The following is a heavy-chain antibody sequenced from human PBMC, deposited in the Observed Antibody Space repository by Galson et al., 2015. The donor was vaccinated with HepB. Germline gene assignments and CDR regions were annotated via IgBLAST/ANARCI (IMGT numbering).Heavy chain of an antibody. Sequence: SLRLSCAASGFTFSNAWMSWVPQAPGKGLEWVGRIKSKADGGTTDYAAPVKGRFTISRDDSKNTLYLQMNSLKTEDTAVYYCTTEQQLVPPYWGQGTLVTVSS. CDR1: GFTFSNAW. CDR3: TTEQQLVPPY. V-gene: IGHV3-15*01. J-gene: IGHJ4*02. D-gene: IGHD6-6*01. CDR2: IKSKADGGTT.